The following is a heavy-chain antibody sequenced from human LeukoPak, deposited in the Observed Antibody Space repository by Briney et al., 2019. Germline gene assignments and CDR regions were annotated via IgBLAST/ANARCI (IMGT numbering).Heavy chain of an antibody. J-gene: IGHJ4*02. CDR2: IIPILGIA. CDR1: GGTFSSYT. V-gene: IGHV1-69*10. D-gene: IGHD5-18*01. CDR3: AREGSGYSYGFLDY. Sequence: ASVKVSCKASGGTFSSYTISWVRQAPGQGLEWMGGIIPILGIANYAQKFQGRVTITADKSTSTAYMELSSLRSEDTAVYYCAREGSGYSYGFLDYWGQGTLVTVSS.